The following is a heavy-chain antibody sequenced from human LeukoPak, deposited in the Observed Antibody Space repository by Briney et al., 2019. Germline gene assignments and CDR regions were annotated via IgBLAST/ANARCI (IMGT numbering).Heavy chain of an antibody. CDR1: GFTFSSYA. D-gene: IGHD2-15*01. CDR2: ISGSGGST. CDR3: ANTLVGYCSGGSCYYQYFQH. V-gene: IGHV3-23*01. J-gene: IGHJ1*01. Sequence: GGSLRLSCAASGFTFSSYAMSWVRHAPGKGLEWVSAISGSGGSTYYADSVKGRFTISRDNSKNTLYLQMNSLRAEDTAVYYCANTLVGYCSGGSCYYQYFQHWGQGTLVTVSS.